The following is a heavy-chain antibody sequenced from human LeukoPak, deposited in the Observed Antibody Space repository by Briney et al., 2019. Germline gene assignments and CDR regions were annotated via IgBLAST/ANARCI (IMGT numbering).Heavy chain of an antibody. J-gene: IGHJ4*02. V-gene: IGHV4-4*07. Sequence: SETLSLTCTVSGGSMSSFYWDWIRQPAGKGLQWIGRIYTNGSTNYNPSLKSRVTMSLDTSKNQFSLKLNSVTAADTAVYYCARDYGDYSTGYWGQGTLVSVSS. CDR1: GGSMSSFY. CDR2: IYTNGST. D-gene: IGHD4-17*01. CDR3: ARDYGDYSTGY.